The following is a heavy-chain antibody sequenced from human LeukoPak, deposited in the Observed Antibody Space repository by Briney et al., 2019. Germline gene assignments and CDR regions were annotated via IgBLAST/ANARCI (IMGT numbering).Heavy chain of an antibody. D-gene: IGHD6-13*01. CDR2: ISGSGANT. CDR3: AKYPASGGYSDY. J-gene: IGHJ4*02. Sequence: PGRSLRLSCAASGFTFSTYSMSWVRLAPGKGLEWVSGISGSGANTYYADSVKGRFTISRDNSKNTLYLQMNSLRAEDTAVFYCAKYPASGGYSDYWGQGTLVTVSS. CDR1: GFTFSTYS. V-gene: IGHV3-23*01.